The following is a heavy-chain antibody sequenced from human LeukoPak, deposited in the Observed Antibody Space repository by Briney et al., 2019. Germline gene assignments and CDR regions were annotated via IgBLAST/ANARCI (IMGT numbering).Heavy chain of an antibody. D-gene: IGHD3-10*01. CDR1: GFTFSSCG. CDR3: VKEQGSGYYRTADY. Sequence: PGGSLRLSCAASGFTFSSCGMHWVRRAPGKGWEWVGVITYDGDTRYFEDSVKGRFTISRDTSKSTLYLQMNSLGAEDTAVYYCVKEQGSGYYRTADYWGQGALVTVSS. V-gene: IGHV3-30*18. J-gene: IGHJ4*02. CDR2: ITYDGDTR.